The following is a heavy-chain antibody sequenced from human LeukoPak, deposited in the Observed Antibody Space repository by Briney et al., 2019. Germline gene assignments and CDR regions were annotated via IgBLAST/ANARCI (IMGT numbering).Heavy chain of an antibody. D-gene: IGHD5-18*01. V-gene: IGHV1-46*01. J-gene: IGHJ6*02. CDR2: INPSGGST. Sequence: GASVKVSCKASGYTFTSYYMHWVRQAPGQGLEWMGIINPSGGSTSYAQKFQGRVTMTRDMSTSTVYMELSSLRSEDTAVYYCARAKDRGYSYAPRDYGMDVWGQGTTVTVSS. CDR3: ARAKDRGYSYAPRDYGMDV. CDR1: GYTFTSYY.